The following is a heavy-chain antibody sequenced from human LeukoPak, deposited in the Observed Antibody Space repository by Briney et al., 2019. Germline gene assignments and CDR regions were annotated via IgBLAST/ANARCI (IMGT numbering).Heavy chain of an antibody. Sequence: GESLKISCKGSGYSFTSYWIGWVRQMPGKGLEWMGIIDPGDSDTRYSPSFQGQATISADKSISTAYLQWSSLKASDTAMYYCCLDTAMVSFDYWGQGTLVTVSS. J-gene: IGHJ4*02. CDR1: GYSFTSYW. D-gene: IGHD5-18*01. CDR2: IDPGDSDT. V-gene: IGHV5-51*01. CDR3: CLDTAMVSFDY.